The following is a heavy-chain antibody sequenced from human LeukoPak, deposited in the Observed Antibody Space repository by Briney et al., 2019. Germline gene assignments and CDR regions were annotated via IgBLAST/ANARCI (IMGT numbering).Heavy chain of an antibody. J-gene: IGHJ6*02. CDR1: GFTFSSYA. V-gene: IGHV3-30-3*01. CDR3: ARDLQDIVVVPAAPYYYYGMDV. CDR2: ISYDGSNK. D-gene: IGHD2-2*01. Sequence: PGRSLRLSCAASGFTFSSYAMHWVRQGPGKGLEWVAVISYDGSNKYYADSVKGRFSISRDNSKTTLYLQMNSLRAEDTAVYYCARDLQDIVVVPAAPYYYYGMDVWGQGTTVTVSS.